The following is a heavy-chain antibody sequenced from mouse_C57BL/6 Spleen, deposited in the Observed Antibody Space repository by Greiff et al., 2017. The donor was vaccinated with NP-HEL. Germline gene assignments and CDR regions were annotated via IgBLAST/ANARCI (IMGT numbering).Heavy chain of an antibody. D-gene: IGHD1-1*02. CDR2: IWSGGST. Sequence: VQRVESGPGLVQPSQSLSITCTVSGFSLTSYGVHWVRQSPGKGLEWLGVIWSGGSTDYNAAFISRLSISKDNSKSQVFFKMNSLQADDTAIYYCASPYGAMFAYWGQGTLVTVSA. J-gene: IGHJ3*01. V-gene: IGHV2-2*01. CDR3: ASPYGAMFAY. CDR1: GFSLTSYG.